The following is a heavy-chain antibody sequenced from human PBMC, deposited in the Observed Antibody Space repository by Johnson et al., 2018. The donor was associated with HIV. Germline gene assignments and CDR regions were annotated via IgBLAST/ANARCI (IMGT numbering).Heavy chain of an antibody. CDR3: ARDGRDLVTRGAFDI. CDR2: IFSVGNT. J-gene: IGHJ3*02. CDR1: GFTFSDYG. Sequence: QVQLVESGGGVVQPGRSLRLSCAASGFTFSDYGMHWVRQAPGKGLEWVSLIFSVGNTYYADSVKGRFTISRDNSNNMVYLQMDSLRPEDTAVYYCARDGRDLVTRGAFDIWGQGTVVTVAP. D-gene: IGHD5-18*01. V-gene: IGHV3-NL1*01.